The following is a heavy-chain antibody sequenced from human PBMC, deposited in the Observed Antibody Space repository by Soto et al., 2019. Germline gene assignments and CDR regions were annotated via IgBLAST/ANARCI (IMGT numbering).Heavy chain of an antibody. CDR3: ARDSGLHYDSSGYYYGAEYFQH. Sequence: GASVKVSCKASGYTFTSYGISWVRQAPGQGLEWMGWISAYNGNTNYAQKLQGRVTMTTDTSTSTAYMELRSLRSDDTAVYYCARDSGLHYDSSGYYYGAEYFQHWGQGTLVTVSS. CDR2: ISAYNGNT. J-gene: IGHJ1*01. D-gene: IGHD3-22*01. V-gene: IGHV1-18*01. CDR1: GYTFTSYG.